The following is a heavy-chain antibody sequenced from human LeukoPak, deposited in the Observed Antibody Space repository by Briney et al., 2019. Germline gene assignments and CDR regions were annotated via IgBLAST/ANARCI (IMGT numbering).Heavy chain of an antibody. J-gene: IGHJ6*03. CDR2: IIPIFGTA. D-gene: IGHD3-3*01. CDR3: ARDPPRDFGVVIMGGDYYMDV. CDR1: GGTFSSYA. Sequence: SVKVPCKASGGTFSSYAISWVRQAPGRGLEWMGGIIPIFGTANYAQKFQGRVTITADESTSTAYMELSSLRSEDTAVYYCARDPPRDFGVVIMGGDYYMDVWGKGTTVTVSS. V-gene: IGHV1-69*13.